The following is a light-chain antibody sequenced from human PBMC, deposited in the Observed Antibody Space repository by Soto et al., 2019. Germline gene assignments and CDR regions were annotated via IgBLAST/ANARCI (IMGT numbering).Light chain of an antibody. J-gene: IGKJ5*01. CDR3: QQYNNWPPIT. Sequence: EIVLTQSPGTLSLSPGERATLSCRASQSVSSSYLAWYQQKPGQAPRLLIYGASTRATGIPARFSGSGSWTELTLTISSLHPEDFAVYYCQQYNNWPPITFGQGTRLEIK. V-gene: IGKV3-15*01. CDR1: QSVSSSY. CDR2: GAS.